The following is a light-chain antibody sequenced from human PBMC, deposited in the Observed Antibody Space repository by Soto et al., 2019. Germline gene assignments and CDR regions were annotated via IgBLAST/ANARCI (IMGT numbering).Light chain of an antibody. CDR3: QESYSTPLA. V-gene: IGKV1-39*01. Sequence: DIQVTQSPSSLSASVGDRVTITCRTSQNINIFLNWYQQKPGRAPMVVISAASNLESGVPSRFSGRGSGTEFTLTISNLQPGDSALYVCQESYSTPLAFGGGTRVEIK. J-gene: IGKJ4*01. CDR1: QNINIF. CDR2: AAS.